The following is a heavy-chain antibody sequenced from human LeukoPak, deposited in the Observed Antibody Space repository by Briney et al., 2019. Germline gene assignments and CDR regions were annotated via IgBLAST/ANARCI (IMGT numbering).Heavy chain of an antibody. Sequence: SETLSLTCTVSGGSISSYYWSWIRQPPGKGLEWFGYIYYSGSTNYNPSLKSRVTISVDTSKNQFSLKLSSVTAADTAVYYCARELRDYGDYVAFDPWGQGTLVTVSS. CDR3: ARELRDYGDYVAFDP. D-gene: IGHD4-17*01. V-gene: IGHV4-59*01. J-gene: IGHJ5*02. CDR1: GGSISSYY. CDR2: IYYSGST.